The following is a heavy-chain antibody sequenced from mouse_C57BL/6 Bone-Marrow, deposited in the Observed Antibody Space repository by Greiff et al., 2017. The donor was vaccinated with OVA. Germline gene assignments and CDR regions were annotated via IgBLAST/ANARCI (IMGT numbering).Heavy chain of an antibody. CDR2: ISYDGSN. Sequence: EVQLVESGPGLVKPSQSLSLTCSVTGYSITSGYYWNWIRQFPGNKLEWMGYISYDGSNNYNPSLKNRISITRDTSKNQFFLKLNSVTTEDTATYYCARNAYYSNYDYYAMDYWGQGTSVTGSS. D-gene: IGHD2-5*01. V-gene: IGHV3-6*01. CDR1: GYSITSGYY. J-gene: IGHJ4*01. CDR3: ARNAYYSNYDYYAMDY.